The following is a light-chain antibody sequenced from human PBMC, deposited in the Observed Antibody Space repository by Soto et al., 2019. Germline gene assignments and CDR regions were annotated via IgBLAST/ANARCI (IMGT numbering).Light chain of an antibody. CDR3: QQYISYWT. CDR1: QSISSW. J-gene: IGKJ1*01. Sequence: DIQMTQSPSTLSASVGDRVTITCRASQSISSWLAWYQQKLGKAPKLLIYKASSLESGVPSRFSGSGYGTEFTLTISSLQPDDFATYYCQQYISYWTFGQGTKVDIK. CDR2: KAS. V-gene: IGKV1-5*03.